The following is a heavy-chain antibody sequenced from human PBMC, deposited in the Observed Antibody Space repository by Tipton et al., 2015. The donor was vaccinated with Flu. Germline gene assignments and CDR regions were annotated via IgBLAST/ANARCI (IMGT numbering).Heavy chain of an antibody. CDR3: ARDTTPNDYGDTGFDY. CDR2: IYYSGST. J-gene: IGHJ4*02. Sequence: TLSLTCTVSGGSISNGGYYWSWIRQHPGKGLEWIGYIYYSGSTYYNPSLKSRVTISVDTSKNQFSLNLSSVTAADTAVYYCARDTTPNDYGDTGFDYWGQGTLVTVSS. V-gene: IGHV4-31*03. CDR1: GGSISNGGYY. D-gene: IGHD4-17*01.